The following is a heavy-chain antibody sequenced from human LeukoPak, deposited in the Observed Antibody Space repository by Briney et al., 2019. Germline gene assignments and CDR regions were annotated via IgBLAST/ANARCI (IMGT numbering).Heavy chain of an antibody. CDR3: ARGGYYDSSGYYPLGY. D-gene: IGHD3-22*01. J-gene: IGHJ4*02. CDR1: GGSISSYY. V-gene: IGHV4-59*01. CDR2: IYYSGST. Sequence: SETLSLTCTVSGGSISSYYWSWIRQPPGKGLEWIGYIYYSGSTNYNPSLKSRVTISVDTSKNQFSLELSSVTAADTAVYYCARGGYYDSSGYYPLGYWGQGTLVTVSS.